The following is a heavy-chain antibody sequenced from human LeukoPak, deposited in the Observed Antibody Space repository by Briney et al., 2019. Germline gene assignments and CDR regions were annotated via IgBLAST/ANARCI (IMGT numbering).Heavy chain of an antibody. J-gene: IGHJ3*02. Sequence: GESLKISCKGSGYSFTTYWIAWVRQMPGKGLEWMGMIYPGDSDTRYSPSFQGQVTISADKPISTAYLQWSSLKASDTAMYYCARGVKGLRGAFDIWGQGTMVTVSS. D-gene: IGHD3-10*01. CDR3: ARGVKGLRGAFDI. V-gene: IGHV5-51*04. CDR2: IYPGDSDT. CDR1: GYSFTTYW.